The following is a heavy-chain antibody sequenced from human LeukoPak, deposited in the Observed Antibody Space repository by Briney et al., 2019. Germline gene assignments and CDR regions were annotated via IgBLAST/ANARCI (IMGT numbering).Heavy chain of an antibody. CDR2: ISGSGSST. Sequence: GGSLRLSCAASGFTFSSYAMTWVRQAPGKGLEWVSAISGSGSSTYYADSVKDRFTISRDNSKNTLYLQMNSLRAEDTAVYYCAKTLGGTITDYYYYYMDVWGKGTTVTVSS. V-gene: IGHV3-23*01. CDR1: GFTFSSYA. J-gene: IGHJ6*03. D-gene: IGHD6-19*01. CDR3: AKTLGGTITDYYYYYMDV.